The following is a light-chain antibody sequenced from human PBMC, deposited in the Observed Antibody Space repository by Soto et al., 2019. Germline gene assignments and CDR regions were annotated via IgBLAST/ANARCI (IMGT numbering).Light chain of an antibody. Sequence: QSVLTQPPSVSGAPGQRVTISCTGSSSNIGAGYDVHWYQQLPGTAPKIILYDVSKRPAGVPDRFSGSKSGNTASLTISGLRAEDEADYYCCSYAGSYTFVFGGGTKLTVL. CDR1: SSNIGAGYD. CDR3: CSYAGSYTFV. CDR2: DVS. J-gene: IGLJ3*02. V-gene: IGLV1-40*01.